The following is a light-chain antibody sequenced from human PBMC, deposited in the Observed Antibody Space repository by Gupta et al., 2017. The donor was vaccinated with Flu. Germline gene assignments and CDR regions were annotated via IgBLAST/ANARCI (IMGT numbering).Light chain of an antibody. CDR1: QSVSSSY. CDR2: GAS. J-gene: IGKJ5*01. V-gene: IGKV3-20*01. CDR3: QQYGSSPT. Sequence: EIVLTQSPGTLSLSPGERATLSCRASQSVSSSYLAWYQQKPGQAPRLLIYGASSRATRIPDRFSDSGSGTDFTLTISRLEPEDFAVYYCQQYGSSPTFGQGTRLEIK.